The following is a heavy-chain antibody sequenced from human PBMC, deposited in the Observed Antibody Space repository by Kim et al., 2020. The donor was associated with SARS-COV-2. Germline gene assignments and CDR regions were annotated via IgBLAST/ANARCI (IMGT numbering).Heavy chain of an antibody. D-gene: IGHD3-22*01. V-gene: IGHV3-74*01. Sequence: GGSLRLSCAASGFTFSSYWMHWVRQAPGKGLVWVSRINSDGSSTSYADSVKGRFTISRDNAKNTLYLQMNSLRAEDTAVYYCARDGWAVNYYDSSGYYGDYYYGMDVWGQGTTVTVSS. J-gene: IGHJ6*02. CDR3: ARDGWAVNYYDSSGYYGDYYYGMDV. CDR1: GFTFSSYW. CDR2: INSDGSST.